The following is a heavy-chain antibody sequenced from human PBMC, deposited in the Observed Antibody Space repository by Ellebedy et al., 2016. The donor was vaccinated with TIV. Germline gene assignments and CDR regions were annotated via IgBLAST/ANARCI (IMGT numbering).Heavy chain of an antibody. D-gene: IGHD3-22*01. J-gene: IGHJ5*02. CDR1: GFIFHSYA. CDR2: VSYNGNIK. V-gene: IGHV3-30-3*01. CDR3: ARGFGYFDTGGYNS. Sequence: PGGSLRLSCVASGFIFHSYAMHWVRQAPGKGLEWVAVVSYNGNIKYYADSVKGRFTISRDNSEDTLFLHMSSLRADDTAVYFCARGFGYFDTGGYNSWGQGTLVTVSS.